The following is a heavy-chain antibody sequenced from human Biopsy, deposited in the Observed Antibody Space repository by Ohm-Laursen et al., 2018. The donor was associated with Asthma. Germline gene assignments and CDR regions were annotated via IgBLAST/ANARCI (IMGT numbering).Heavy chain of an antibody. Sequence: SLRLSRAASGFTFSSYGMHWVRQAPGKGLEWVAVIWYDGSNKYYADSVKGRFTISRDHSKNTLYLQMNSLRAEDTAVYYCARDFYDSSGYLHFDYWGQGTLVTVSS. CDR2: IWYDGSNK. CDR1: GFTFSSYG. D-gene: IGHD3-22*01. CDR3: ARDFYDSSGYLHFDY. J-gene: IGHJ4*02. V-gene: IGHV3-33*01.